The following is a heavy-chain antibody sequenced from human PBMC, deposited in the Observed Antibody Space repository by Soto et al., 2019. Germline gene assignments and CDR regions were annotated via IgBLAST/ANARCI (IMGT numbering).Heavy chain of an antibody. CDR3: VRDSPIGSTYSGYDGIDY. V-gene: IGHV1-69*08. CDR2: IIPLLDIA. CDR1: GVTFTNDI. J-gene: IGHJ4*02. Sequence: QVQLVQSGAEVKKPGSSVKVSCKASGVTFTNDIITWVRQAPGQGLEWMGRIIPLLDIANYAQKFQGRVTITADKSTSTAYMELNSLRSEDTAVYYYVRDSPIGSTYSGYDGIDYWGQGTLVTVSS. D-gene: IGHD5-12*01.